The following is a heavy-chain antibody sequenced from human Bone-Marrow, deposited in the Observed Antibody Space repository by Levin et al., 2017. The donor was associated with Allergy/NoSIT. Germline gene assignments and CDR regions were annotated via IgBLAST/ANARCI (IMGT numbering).Heavy chain of an antibody. J-gene: IGHJ4*02. Sequence: SQTLSLTCAVYGGSFSDYYWSWIRQPPGKGLEWIGEINHSGGTNYNPSLKSRVTVSLDTSKNQFSLRLSSVTAADTAMYFCAGVRVLLLFGAKGPPHYFDYWGQGTPVTVSS. CDR1: GGSFSDYY. D-gene: IGHD3-10*01. CDR2: INHSGGT. CDR3: AGVRVLLLFGAKGPPHYFDY. V-gene: IGHV4-34*01.